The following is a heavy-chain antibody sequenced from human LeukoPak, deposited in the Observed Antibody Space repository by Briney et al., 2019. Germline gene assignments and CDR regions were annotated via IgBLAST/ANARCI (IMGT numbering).Heavy chain of an antibody. Sequence: VASVKVSCKASRYTFTRWNFSWVRQAPGQEVEWMEWISTYNGDTKYAQKIQGRVTMTTDTSTSTTYMELRSLTSDDTAVYYCARDSDWVFDLWGRGTVVTVSS. CDR1: RYTFTRWN. V-gene: IGHV1-18*01. CDR3: ARDSDWVFDL. CDR2: ISTYNGDT. D-gene: IGHD3-9*01. J-gene: IGHJ2*01.